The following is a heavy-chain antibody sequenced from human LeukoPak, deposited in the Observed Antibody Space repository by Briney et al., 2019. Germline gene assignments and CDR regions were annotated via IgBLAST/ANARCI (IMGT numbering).Heavy chain of an antibody. Sequence: GGSLRLSCAASGFTVSDNYMSWVRQAPGKGLEWVSVMHSRGDTYYANSVKGRFTFSRDISKNTLYLQMNGLRTEDTAMYYCARDAPQVPAAGVLASWGQGTLVIVSS. J-gene: IGHJ5*02. CDR1: GFTVSDNY. D-gene: IGHD6-13*01. V-gene: IGHV3-53*01. CDR2: MHSRGDT. CDR3: ARDAPQVPAAGVLAS.